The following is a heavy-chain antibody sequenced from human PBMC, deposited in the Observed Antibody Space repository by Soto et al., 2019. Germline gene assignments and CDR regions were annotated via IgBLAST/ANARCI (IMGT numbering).Heavy chain of an antibody. CDR2: IIPILGIA. CDR3: ARDNYGDDLSYTYYYYYMDV. Sequence: GASVKVSCKASGGTFSSYTISWVRQAPGQGLEWMGRIIPILGIANYAQKFQGRVTITADKSTSTAYMELSSLRSEDTAVYYCARDNYGDDLSYTYYYYYMDVWGKGTTVTVSS. CDR1: GGTFSSYT. D-gene: IGHD2-21*02. V-gene: IGHV1-69*04. J-gene: IGHJ6*03.